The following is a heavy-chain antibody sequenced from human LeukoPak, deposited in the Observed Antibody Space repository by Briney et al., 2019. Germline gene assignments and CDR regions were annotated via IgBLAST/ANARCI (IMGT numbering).Heavy chain of an antibody. Sequence: ASVKVSCKASGYTFTGHYIHRVRQAPGQGLEWMGWINPNSGGSNSAQKFQGRVTMTRDTSITTAYLELRWLRSDDTAVYYCARDMAVTDSYNFYAMDVWGQGTTVTVSS. CDR2: INPNSGGS. D-gene: IGHD6-19*01. V-gene: IGHV1-2*02. CDR3: ARDMAVTDSYNFYAMDV. J-gene: IGHJ6*02. CDR1: GYTFTGHY.